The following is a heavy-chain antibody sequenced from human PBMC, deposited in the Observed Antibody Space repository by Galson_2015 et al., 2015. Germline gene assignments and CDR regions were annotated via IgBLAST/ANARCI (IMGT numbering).Heavy chain of an antibody. D-gene: IGHD6-13*01. CDR2: ISGSGGST. CDR3: AKLGGIAAAGKTSGGLDY. J-gene: IGHJ4*02. V-gene: IGHV3-23*01. Sequence: SLRLSCAASGFTFSSYAMSWVRQAPGKGLEWVSAISGSGGSTYYADSVKGRFTISRDNSKNTLYLQMNSLRAEDTAVYYCAKLGGIAAAGKTSGGLDYWGQGTLVTVSS. CDR1: GFTFSSYA.